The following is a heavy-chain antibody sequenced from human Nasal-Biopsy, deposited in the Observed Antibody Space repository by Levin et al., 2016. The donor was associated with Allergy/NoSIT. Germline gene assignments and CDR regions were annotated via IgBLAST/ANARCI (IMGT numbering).Heavy chain of an antibody. D-gene: IGHD3-22*01. CDR1: GFTFSSYA. J-gene: IGHJ4*02. Sequence: GGSLRLSCAASGFTFSSYAMSWVRQAPGKGLEWVSGMSGNSGTTYYADSVKGRFTISRDNSKNTLYLQMNSLRAGDTAVYYCAKGDDSSGYYRSVDYWGQGTLVTVSS. V-gene: IGHV3-23*01. CDR2: MSGNSGTT. CDR3: AKGDDSSGYYRSVDY.